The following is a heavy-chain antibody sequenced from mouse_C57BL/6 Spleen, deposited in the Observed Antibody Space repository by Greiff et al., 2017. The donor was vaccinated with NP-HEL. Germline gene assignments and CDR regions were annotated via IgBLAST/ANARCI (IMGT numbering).Heavy chain of an antibody. CDR2: ISSGGSYT. D-gene: IGHD2-4*01. J-gene: IGHJ2*01. Sequence: EVMLVESGGDLVKPGGSLKLSCAASGFTFSSYGMSLVRQTPDKRLEWVATISSGGSYTYYPDSVKGRFTISRDNAKNTLYLQMSSLKSEDTAMYYCARRGDYDFDDWGQGTTLTVSS. V-gene: IGHV5-6*02. CDR3: ARRGDYDFDD. CDR1: GFTFSSYG.